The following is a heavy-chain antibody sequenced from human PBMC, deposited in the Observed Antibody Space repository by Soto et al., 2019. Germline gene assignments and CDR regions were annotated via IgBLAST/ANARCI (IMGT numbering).Heavy chain of an antibody. CDR1: GYTFTSYY. V-gene: IGHV1-46*01. Sequence: ASVKVSCKASGYTFTSYYMHWVRQAPGQGLEWMGIINPSGGSTSYAQKFQGRVTMTRDTSTSTVYMELSSLRSEDTAVYYCASYRPYSSSSGTYYYYGMDVWGQGTTVTVSS. CDR2: INPSGGST. J-gene: IGHJ6*02. D-gene: IGHD6-6*01. CDR3: ASYRPYSSSSGTYYYYGMDV.